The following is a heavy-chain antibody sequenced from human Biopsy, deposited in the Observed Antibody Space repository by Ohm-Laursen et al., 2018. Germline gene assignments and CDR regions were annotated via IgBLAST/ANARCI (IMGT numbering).Heavy chain of an antibody. Sequence: SETLSLTWTVSGGSVSSNTNYWAWIRQPPGKGPELIGSIFYSGIIYYNPSLKSRGSISVDTTKNQLSLNLNSVTAADTAVYYCARHPTGFWFDPWGQGTLVIVSS. CDR3: ARHPTGFWFDP. J-gene: IGHJ5*02. CDR1: GGSVSSNTNY. V-gene: IGHV4-39*01. CDR2: IFYSGII.